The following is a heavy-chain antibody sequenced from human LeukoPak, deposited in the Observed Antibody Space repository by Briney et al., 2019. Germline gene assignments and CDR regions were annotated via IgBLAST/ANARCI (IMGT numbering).Heavy chain of an antibody. Sequence: SETLSLTCTVSGGSISSYYWSWIRQPPGKGLEWIGYIYYSGSTNYNPSLKSRVTISVDTSKSQFSLKLRSVTAADTAVYYCARGVGYSYGNYFDYWGQGTLVTVSS. CDR2: IYYSGST. J-gene: IGHJ4*02. CDR1: GGSISSYY. V-gene: IGHV4-59*01. CDR3: ARGVGYSYGNYFDY. D-gene: IGHD5-18*01.